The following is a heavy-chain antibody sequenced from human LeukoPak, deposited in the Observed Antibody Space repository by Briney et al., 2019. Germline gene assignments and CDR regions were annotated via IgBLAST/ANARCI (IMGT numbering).Heavy chain of an antibody. V-gene: IGHV3-23*01. CDR2: ISGSGGST. CDR3: AKDRRIAVAQGAFDI. D-gene: IGHD6-19*01. J-gene: IGHJ3*02. Sequence: GGSLRLSCAASGFTFSSYAMSWVRQAPGKGLEWVSAISGSGGSTYYADSVKGRFTISRDNSKNTLYLQMNSLRAEDTAVYYCAKDRRIAVAQGAFDIWGQGTMVTVPS. CDR1: GFTFSSYA.